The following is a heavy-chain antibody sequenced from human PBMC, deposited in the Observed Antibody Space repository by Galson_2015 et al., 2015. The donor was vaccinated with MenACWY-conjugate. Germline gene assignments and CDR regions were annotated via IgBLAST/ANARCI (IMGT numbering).Heavy chain of an antibody. CDR3: ARGVNLASIAGY. CDR2: MYYSGSA. V-gene: IGHV4-59*01. Sequence: ETLSLTCTVSGGSINSYYWSWIRQPPGQGLEWIGYMYYSGSANYNPSLESRVTISVDTSKNQFSLTMTSVTAADTAVYYCARGVNLASIAGYWGQGTLVTVSS. J-gene: IGHJ4*02. D-gene: IGHD3-3*02. CDR1: GGSINSYY.